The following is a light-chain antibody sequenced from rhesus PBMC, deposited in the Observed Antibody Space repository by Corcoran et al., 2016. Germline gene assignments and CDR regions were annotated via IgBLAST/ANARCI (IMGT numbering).Light chain of an antibody. CDR2: YAN. V-gene: IGKV1-32*02. CDR3: QQGNSNPYS. Sequence: DIQMSQSPSSLSASVGDRVTITCRASQGISSYLNWYQQKLGKAPKLLIYYANSLASGVPSRFSGKGSGTEFPLTISSLQPEDFATYYCQQGNSNPYSFGQGTKVEIK. CDR1: QGISSY. J-gene: IGKJ2*01.